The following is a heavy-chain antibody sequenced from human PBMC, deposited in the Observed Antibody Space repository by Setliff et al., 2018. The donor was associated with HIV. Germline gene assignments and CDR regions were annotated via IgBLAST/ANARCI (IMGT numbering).Heavy chain of an antibody. V-gene: IGHV1-18*01. D-gene: IGHD3-16*01. Sequence: APVKVSCKASGYTFTSYGITWVRQAPGQGLEWMGWISGYNGNTDYAQNLQGRVTMTTDTSTSTAYMELRSLRSDDTAVYYCARAYPWGYVDYYYMDVWGKGTTVTVSS. CDR2: ISGYNGNT. J-gene: IGHJ6*03. CDR3: ARAYPWGYVDYYYMDV. CDR1: GYTFTSYG.